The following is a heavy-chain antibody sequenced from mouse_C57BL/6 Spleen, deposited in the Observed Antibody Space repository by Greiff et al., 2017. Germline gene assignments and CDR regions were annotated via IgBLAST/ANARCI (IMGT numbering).Heavy chain of an antibody. V-gene: IGHV5-4*03. CDR1: GFTFSSYA. CDR2: ISDGGSYT. D-gene: IGHD2-3*01. CDR3: ERAYDGYYGY. Sequence: EVKLMESGGGLVKPGGSLKLSCAASGFTFSSYAMSWVRQTPGKRLEWVATISDGGSYTYYPDNVKGRFTISRDNAKNNLYLQMSHLKSEDTAMYYCERAYDGYYGYWGQGTTLTVSS. J-gene: IGHJ2*01.